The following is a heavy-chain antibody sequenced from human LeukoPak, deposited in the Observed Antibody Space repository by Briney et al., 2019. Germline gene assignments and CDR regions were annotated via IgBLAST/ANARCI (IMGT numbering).Heavy chain of an antibody. CDR1: GFTFSSSP. J-gene: IGHJ6*03. V-gene: IGHV3-23*01. CDR3: AKHGRVVLSAYYGDYAYYMDV. CDR2: ISASGGST. Sequence: GGSLRLSCAASGFTFSSSPMSWVRQAPGKGLEWVSGISASGGSTYYADSVKGRFTISRDNSKNTVYLQMNSLRAEDRAVYYCAKHGRVVLSAYYGDYAYYMDVWGKGTTVTVSS. D-gene: IGHD3-3*01.